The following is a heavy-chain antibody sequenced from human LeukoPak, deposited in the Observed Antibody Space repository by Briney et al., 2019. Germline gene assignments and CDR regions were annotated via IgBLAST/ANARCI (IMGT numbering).Heavy chain of an antibody. Sequence: QSGGSLRLSCAASGFTFSSYGMHWVRQAPGKGLEGVAVIWYDGSNKYYADSVKGRFTISRDNSKNTLYLQMNSLRAEDTAVYYCARGYKKGFDYWGQGTLVTVSS. V-gene: IGHV3-33*01. CDR1: GFTFSSYG. CDR3: ARGYKKGFDY. CDR2: IWYDGSNK. J-gene: IGHJ4*02. D-gene: IGHD5-12*01.